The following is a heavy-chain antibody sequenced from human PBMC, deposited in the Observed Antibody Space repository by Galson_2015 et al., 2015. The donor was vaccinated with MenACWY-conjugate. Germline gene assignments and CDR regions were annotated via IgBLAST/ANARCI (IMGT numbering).Heavy chain of an antibody. V-gene: IGHV1-18*04. CDR3: VRDLGQCAISGFFCSRSWFDT. J-gene: IGHJ5*02. D-gene: IGHD1-14*01. CDR2: ISSYNGLT. CDR1: GYPFSDYG. Sequence: SVKVSCKASGYPFSDYGLSRVRQAPGQGLEWMAWISSYNGLTNYAQNFRGRVTLTTDTSTSTAYMELRSLRSDDTAIYFCVRDLGQCAISGFFCSRSWFDTWRQGTQLTVSS.